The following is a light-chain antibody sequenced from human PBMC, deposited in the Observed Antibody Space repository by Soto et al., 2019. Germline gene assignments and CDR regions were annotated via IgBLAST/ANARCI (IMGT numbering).Light chain of an antibody. CDR2: AAS. CDR1: QSIRSY. CDR3: QQSYSTPLT. J-gene: IGKJ4*01. Sequence: DIQMTQSPSSLSASVGDRVTITCRASQSIRSYLNWYQQKPGKAPKLLIYAASSLQSGVPSRFSGSGSGTDFTLTISSLQAEDFATYSCQQSYSTPLTFGGGTKVEIK. V-gene: IGKV1-39*01.